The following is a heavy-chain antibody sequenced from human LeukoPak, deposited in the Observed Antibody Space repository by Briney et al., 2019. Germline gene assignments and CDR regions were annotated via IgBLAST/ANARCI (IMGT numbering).Heavy chain of an antibody. CDR3: GMGFREYDW. CDR1: GFIFKNYY. CDR2: IFPGGTVR. V-gene: IGHV3-74*01. J-gene: IGHJ4*02. D-gene: IGHD2/OR15-2a*01. Sequence: GGSLRLSCAASGFIFKNYYMHWVRQTPGKGLEWVARIFPGGTVRNYADSVNGRFTVSRDDAKSTAYLEMNSLRAEDTAVYYCGMGFREYDWWGQGALVTVSS.